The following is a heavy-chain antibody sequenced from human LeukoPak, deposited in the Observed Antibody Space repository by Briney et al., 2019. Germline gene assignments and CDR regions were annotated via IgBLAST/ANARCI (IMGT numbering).Heavy chain of an antibody. V-gene: IGHV3-21*01. CDR2: ISSSSSYI. D-gene: IGHD2-2*01. J-gene: IGHJ4*02. CDR1: GFTFSSYS. Sequence: GGSLRLSCAASGFTFSSYSMNWVRQAPGKGLEWVSSISSSSSYIYYADSVKGRFTISRDNAKNSLYLQMNSLRAEDTAVYYCARGTDYSSSTSCPVDYWGQGTLVTVSS. CDR3: ARGTDYSSSTSCPVDY.